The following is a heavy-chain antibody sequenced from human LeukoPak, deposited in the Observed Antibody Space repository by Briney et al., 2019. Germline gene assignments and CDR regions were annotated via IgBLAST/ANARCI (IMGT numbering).Heavy chain of an antibody. CDR3: ARASTIFGHFDY. CDR2: IHANGNT. CDR1: GGSISFSF. D-gene: IGHD3-3*01. Sequence: SETLSLTCTVPGGSISFSFWGWIRQTPGKRLEWIGHIHANGNTNYNPSLESRATISVDTSKNHFSLRLSSVTAADTAVYYCARASTIFGHFDYWGRGTLVTVSS. J-gene: IGHJ4*02. V-gene: IGHV4-4*09.